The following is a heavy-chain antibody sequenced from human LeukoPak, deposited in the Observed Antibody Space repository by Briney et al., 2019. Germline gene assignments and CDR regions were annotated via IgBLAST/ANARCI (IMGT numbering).Heavy chain of an antibody. CDR2: IYTSGST. J-gene: IGHJ4*02. D-gene: IGHD5-18*01. Sequence: PSETLSLTCTVSGGSISSGSYYWRWLRQPAGKGLEWIGRIYTSGSTNYNPSLKSRVTISVDTSKNQFSLKLSSVTAADTAVYYCARFPEYSYGPHFDYWGQGTLVTVSS. CDR1: GGSISSGSYY. V-gene: IGHV4-61*02. CDR3: ARFPEYSYGPHFDY.